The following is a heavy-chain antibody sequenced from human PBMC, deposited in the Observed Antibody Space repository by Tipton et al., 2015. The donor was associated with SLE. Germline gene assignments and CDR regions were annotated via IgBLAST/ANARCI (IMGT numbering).Heavy chain of an antibody. J-gene: IGHJ3*02. CDR3: ARVGLLGPDAFDI. V-gene: IGHV4-4*08. D-gene: IGHD3/OR15-3a*01. Sequence: TLSLTCTVSGGSISSYYWSWIRQPPGQGLEWIGHIFTIGTTNSNPSLKSRVTISVDTSKNQFSLKLSSMTAADTAVYYCARVGLLGPDAFDIWGQGTMVIVSS. CDR2: IFTIGTT. CDR1: GGSISSYY.